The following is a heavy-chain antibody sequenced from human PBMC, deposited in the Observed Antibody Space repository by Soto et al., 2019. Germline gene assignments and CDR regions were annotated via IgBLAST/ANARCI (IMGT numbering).Heavy chain of an antibody. J-gene: IGHJ6*02. Sequence: PGGSLRLSCLASGFTFRSYAMTWVRQGPGRGLEWVSAISGSGGSAFSADSVKGRFTISRDNGKNSLYLQMNNLRAEDTAVYYCARDHLILPAHDFFYGSDVWGRGATVTVSS. CDR3: ARDHLILPAHDFFYGSDV. CDR1: GFTFRSYA. CDR2: ISGSGGSA. D-gene: IGHD2-21*02. V-gene: IGHV3-23*01.